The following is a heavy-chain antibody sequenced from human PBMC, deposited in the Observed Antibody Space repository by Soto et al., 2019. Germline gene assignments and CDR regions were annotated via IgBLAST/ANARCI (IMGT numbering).Heavy chain of an antibody. D-gene: IGHD1-20*01. Sequence: QVQLQESGPGLVKPSQTLSLTCTVSGGSISSGDYYWSWIRQHPGKGLEWIGYIYYSGSTYYNPSLQSRVTISVATSKNPFSLKLSSVTAADTAVYYCATGHDPIVNYYFDYWGQGTLVTVSS. CDR1: GGSISSGDYY. CDR2: IYYSGST. CDR3: ATGHDPIVNYYFDY. J-gene: IGHJ4*02. V-gene: IGHV4-31*03.